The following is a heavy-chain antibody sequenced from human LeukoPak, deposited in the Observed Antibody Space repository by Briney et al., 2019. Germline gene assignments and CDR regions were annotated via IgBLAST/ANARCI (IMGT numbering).Heavy chain of an antibody. D-gene: IGHD3-22*01. Sequence: GRSLRLSCAASGFTFDDYAMHWVRQAPGKGLEWVSGISWNSGSIGYADSVKGRFTISRDNAKNSLYLQMNSLRAEDMALYYCARLGDSSGYFHFIDYWGQGTLVTVSS. CDR3: ARLGDSSGYFHFIDY. CDR2: ISWNSGSI. V-gene: IGHV3-9*03. CDR1: GFTFDDYA. J-gene: IGHJ4*02.